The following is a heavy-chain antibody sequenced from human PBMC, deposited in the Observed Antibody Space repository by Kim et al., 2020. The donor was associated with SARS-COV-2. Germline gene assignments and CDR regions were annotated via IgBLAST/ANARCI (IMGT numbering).Heavy chain of an antibody. CDR3: ARGSGAFCSGGSCYCDY. Sequence: LKSRVPISVDTSKNQFSLKLSSVTAADTAVYYCARGSGAFCSGGSCYCDYWGQGTLVTVSS. V-gene: IGHV4-34*01. D-gene: IGHD2-15*01. J-gene: IGHJ4*02.